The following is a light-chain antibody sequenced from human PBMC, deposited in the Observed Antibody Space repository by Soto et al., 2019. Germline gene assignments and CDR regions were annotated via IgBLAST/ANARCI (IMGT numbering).Light chain of an antibody. V-gene: IGKV3-20*01. CDR1: QSVSSSF. CDR2: GAS. J-gene: IGKJ1*01. Sequence: EIVLTQSPGTLSLSPGERATLSCRASQSVSSSFLAWYQQKPGQAPRLLIYGASNRATGIPDRFSGSGSGTDFTLTISGLEPEDFVVFYCYQYGSSPPTFGQGTKVDIK. CDR3: YQYGSSPPT.